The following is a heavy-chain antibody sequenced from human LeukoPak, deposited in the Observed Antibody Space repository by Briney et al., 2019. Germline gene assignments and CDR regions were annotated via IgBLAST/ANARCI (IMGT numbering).Heavy chain of an antibody. CDR1: GGSFSGYY. CDR3: ARVGHYYDSSGYYYYYYMDV. CDR2: INHSGST. Sequence: PSETLSLTCAVYGGSFSGYYWSWIRQPPGKGLEWIGEINHSGSTNYNPSLKSRVTMSVDTSKNQFSLKLSSVTAADTAVYYCARVGHYYDSSGYYYYYYMDVWGKGTTVTISS. D-gene: IGHD3-22*01. J-gene: IGHJ6*03. V-gene: IGHV4-34*01.